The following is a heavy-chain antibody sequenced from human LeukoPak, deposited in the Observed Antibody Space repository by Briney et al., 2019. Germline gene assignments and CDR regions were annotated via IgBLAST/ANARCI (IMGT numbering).Heavy chain of an antibody. CDR3: ARGSADIVARNYYYYYMDV. J-gene: IGHJ6*03. CDR1: GGSISSYY. V-gene: IGHV4-4*07. CDR2: IYTSGST. Sequence: PLETLSLTCTVSGGSISSYYWSWIRQPAGKGLEWNGRIYTSGSTNYNPSLKSRVTMSVDTSKNQFSLKLSSVIAADTAVYYCARGSADIVARNYYYYYMDVWGKGTTVTISS. D-gene: IGHD5-12*01.